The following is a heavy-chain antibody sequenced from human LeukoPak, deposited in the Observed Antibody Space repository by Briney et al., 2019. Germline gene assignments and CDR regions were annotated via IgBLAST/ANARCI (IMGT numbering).Heavy chain of an antibody. CDR1: GFTFSGYA. CDR3: AKDHFGPYSYAEY. V-gene: IGHV3-23*01. D-gene: IGHD5-18*01. Sequence: GGSLRLSCAASGFTFSGYAMSWVRQAPGKGLEWVSAISGSGGSTYYADSVKGRFTISRDNSKNTLYLQMNSLRAEDTAVYYCAKDHFGPYSYAEYWGQGTLVTVSS. CDR2: ISGSGGST. J-gene: IGHJ4*02.